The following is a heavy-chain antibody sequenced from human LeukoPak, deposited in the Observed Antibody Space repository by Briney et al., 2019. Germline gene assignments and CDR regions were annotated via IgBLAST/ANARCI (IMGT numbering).Heavy chain of an antibody. J-gene: IGHJ4*02. D-gene: IGHD3-3*01. CDR3: AVGYYDFWSGYYTKGYYFDY. CDR1: GYTFTSYD. Sequence: ASVKVTCKASGYTFTSYDINWVRLATGQGLEWMGWMNPNSGNTGYAQKFQGRVTITRNTSISTAYMELSGLRSEDTAVYYCAVGYYDFWSGYYTKGYYFDYWGQGTLVTVSS. V-gene: IGHV1-8*03. CDR2: MNPNSGNT.